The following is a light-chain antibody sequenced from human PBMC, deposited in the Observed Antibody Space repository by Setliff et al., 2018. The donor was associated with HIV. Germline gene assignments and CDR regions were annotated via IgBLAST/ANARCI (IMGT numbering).Light chain of an antibody. V-gene: IGLV2-23*02. CDR2: TVT. CDR1: IRDIGGYNS. CDR3: SSYAQGDTWV. J-gene: IGLJ3*02. Sequence: QSVLTQPASVSGSPGQSITIPCTGSIRDIGGYNSASWYQQHPGEVPKLIIYTVTKRPSGVSDRFSGSKSGNTASLTISGLQAEDEADYYCSSYAQGDTWVFGGGTKGTVL.